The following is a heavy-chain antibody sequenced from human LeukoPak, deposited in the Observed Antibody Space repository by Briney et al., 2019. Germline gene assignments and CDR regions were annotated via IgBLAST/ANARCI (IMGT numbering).Heavy chain of an antibody. J-gene: IGHJ4*02. D-gene: IGHD3-22*01. CDR1: GYTFTSYD. Sequence: ASVKVSCKASGYTFTSYDINWVRQAPGQGLEWMGWISAYNGNTNYAQKLQGRVTMTTDTSTSTAYMELRSLRSDDTAVYYCARDRSRYYDSSVVDYWGQGTLVTASS. CDR2: ISAYNGNT. V-gene: IGHV1-18*01. CDR3: ARDRSRYYDSSVVDY.